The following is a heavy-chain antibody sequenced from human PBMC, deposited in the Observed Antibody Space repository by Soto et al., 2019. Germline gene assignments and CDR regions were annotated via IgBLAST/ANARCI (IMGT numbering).Heavy chain of an antibody. D-gene: IGHD6-13*01. CDR2: VYHSGAT. CDR3: ATRPPGATWYGVFDY. V-gene: IGHV4-59*11. CDR1: GASISNRY. J-gene: IGHJ4*02. Sequence: SETLSLTCTVSGASISNRYWSWIRQSPGKGPEWIGYVYHSGATNYNPSLETRVTISLDSSKNQFSLKLNSVTAADTAVYYCATRPPGATWYGVFDYWSQGTLVTVSS.